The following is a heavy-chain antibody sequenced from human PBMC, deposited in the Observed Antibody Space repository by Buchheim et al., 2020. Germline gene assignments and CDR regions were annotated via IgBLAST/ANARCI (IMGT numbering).Heavy chain of an antibody. CDR3: AKDFGYSSGWYGDY. J-gene: IGHJ4*02. CDR1: GFTFSSYG. Sequence: QVQLVESGGGVVQPGRSLRLSCAASGFTFSSYGMHWVRQAPGKGLEWVAVISYDGSNKYYADSVKGRFTISRDNSKNKLYLQMNSLRAEDTAVYYCAKDFGYSSGWYGDYWGQGTL. V-gene: IGHV3-30*18. D-gene: IGHD6-19*01. CDR2: ISYDGSNK.